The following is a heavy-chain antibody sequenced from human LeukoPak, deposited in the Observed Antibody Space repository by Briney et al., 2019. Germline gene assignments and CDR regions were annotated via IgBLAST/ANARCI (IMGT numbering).Heavy chain of an antibody. Sequence: SETLSLTCAVYGGSFNDYYWNWIRQPPGKGLEWIGEINLRGSTTYNPSLKSRVTISLDESKNQFSLKLTSVTAADTAVYYCARTTEGGYTYGYFYYYYMDVWGKGTTVTISS. CDR3: ARTTEGGYTYGYFYYYYMDV. D-gene: IGHD5-18*01. CDR1: GGSFNDYY. V-gene: IGHV4-34*01. CDR2: INLRGST. J-gene: IGHJ6*03.